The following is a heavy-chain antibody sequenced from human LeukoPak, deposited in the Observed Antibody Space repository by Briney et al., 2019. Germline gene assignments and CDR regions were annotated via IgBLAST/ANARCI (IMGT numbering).Heavy chain of an antibody. Sequence: QTGGSLRLSCAASGFTFSSHAMHWVRQAPGKGLEWVAVISYHGRNKNFADSVKGRFTISRDNSKNTLYLQMNSLRAEDTAVYYCARDPLLFPSIASWAFDIWGQGTLVTVSS. CDR1: GFTFSSHA. J-gene: IGHJ3*02. CDR2: ISYHGRNK. V-gene: IGHV3-30*04. D-gene: IGHD6-6*01. CDR3: ARDPLLFPSIASWAFDI.